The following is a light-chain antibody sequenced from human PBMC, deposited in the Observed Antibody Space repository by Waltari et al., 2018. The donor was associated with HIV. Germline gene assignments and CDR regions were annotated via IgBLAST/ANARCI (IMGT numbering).Light chain of an antibody. V-gene: IGKV3-15*01. CDR1: QSVSSN. CDR2: GPS. Sequence: EVVMTQSPATLSVSPGERATLSCRASQSVSSNLAWYQQKPGQAPRLLIFGPSTRASGVPARFSSSGSGTEFTLTISSLQSEDYAIYYCQQYDKWPRTFGQGTKVETK. CDR3: QQYDKWPRT. J-gene: IGKJ1*01.